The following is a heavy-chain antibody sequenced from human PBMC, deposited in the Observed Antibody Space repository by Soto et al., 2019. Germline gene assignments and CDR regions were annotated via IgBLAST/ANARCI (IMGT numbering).Heavy chain of an antibody. Sequence: QVQLQESGPGLVKPSQTLSLTCTVSGGSISSGGYYWSWIRQHPGKGLEWIGYIYYSGSTYYNPSLKSRVTISVDTSKNQFSLKLSSVTAADTAVYYCARVRRVYYYDSSGYYPNDFDYWGQGTLVTVSS. CDR1: GGSISSGGYY. D-gene: IGHD3-22*01. J-gene: IGHJ4*02. CDR3: ARVRRVYYYDSSGYYPNDFDY. V-gene: IGHV4-31*03. CDR2: IYYSGST.